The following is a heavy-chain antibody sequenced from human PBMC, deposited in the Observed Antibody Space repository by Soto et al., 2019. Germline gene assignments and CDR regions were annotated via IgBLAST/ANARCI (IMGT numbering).Heavy chain of an antibody. Sequence: PSETMSLTCAVSGGSISSSNWWSWVRQPPGKGLEWIGEIYHSGSTNYNPSLKSRVTISVDKSKNQFSLKLSSVTAADTAVYYWASTCKSPPRIAAAGTCYYYGMDVWGQGTTVTVSS. CDR1: GGSISSSNW. J-gene: IGHJ6*02. CDR2: IYHSGST. V-gene: IGHV4-4*02. D-gene: IGHD6-13*01. CDR3: ASTCKSPPRIAAAGTCYYYGMDV.